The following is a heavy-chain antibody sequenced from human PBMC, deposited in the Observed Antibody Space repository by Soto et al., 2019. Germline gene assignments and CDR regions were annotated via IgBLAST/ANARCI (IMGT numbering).Heavy chain of an antibody. Sequence: QVQLQQWGAGLLKSSETLSLTCAVYGGSFSGYYWSWIRQPPGKGLEWIGEINHSGNTNYNPSLKSRVTISIDTSKNQFSLKLSSVTAADTAVFYCATLSELNGGEGSYNWFDPWGQGTLVTVSS. CDR1: GGSFSGYY. J-gene: IGHJ5*02. CDR2: INHSGNT. D-gene: IGHD2-21*01. CDR3: ATLSELNGGEGSYNWFDP. V-gene: IGHV4-34*01.